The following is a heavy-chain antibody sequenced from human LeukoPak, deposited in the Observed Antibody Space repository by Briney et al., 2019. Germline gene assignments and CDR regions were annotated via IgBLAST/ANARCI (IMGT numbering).Heavy chain of an antibody. CDR1: GYTLTELS. CDR3: AKDGYGDYVYYYMDV. J-gene: IGHJ6*03. V-gene: IGHV1-24*01. Sequence: GASVKVSCKVSGYTLTELSMHWVRQAPGKGLEWMGGFDPEDGETIYAQKLQGRVTMTEDTSTDTAYMELSSLTSDDTAVYYCAKDGYGDYVYYYMDVWGKGTTVIVSS. D-gene: IGHD5-12*01. CDR2: FDPEDGET.